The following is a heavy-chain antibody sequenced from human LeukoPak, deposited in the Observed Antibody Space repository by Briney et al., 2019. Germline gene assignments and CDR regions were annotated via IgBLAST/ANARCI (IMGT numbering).Heavy chain of an antibody. CDR1: GGSFTSYH. CDR2: IYYSGST. J-gene: IGHJ4*02. V-gene: IGHV4-59*01. D-gene: IGHD3-10*01. Sequence: SESLSLTCTVPGGSFTSYHWSWIRQAPGKGLEYIGHIYYSGSTTYNPSLESRVTISVDTSKNQFSLKMRSVTAADTAVYYCAKDLYYYTYWGQGTLVTVSS. CDR3: AKDLYYYTY.